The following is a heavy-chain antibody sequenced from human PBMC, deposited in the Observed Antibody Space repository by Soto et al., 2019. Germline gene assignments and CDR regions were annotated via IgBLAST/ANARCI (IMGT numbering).Heavy chain of an antibody. CDR3: ATARYSSSWDLPYYFDY. CDR2: FDPEDGET. V-gene: IGHV1-24*01. J-gene: IGHJ4*02. Sequence: GASVKVSCKVSGYTLTELSMHWVRQAPGKGLEWMGGFDPEDGETIYAQKFQGRVTMTEDTSTDTAYMELSSLRSEDTAVYYCATARYSSSWDLPYYFDYWGQGTLVTVSS. D-gene: IGHD6-13*01. CDR1: GYTLTELS.